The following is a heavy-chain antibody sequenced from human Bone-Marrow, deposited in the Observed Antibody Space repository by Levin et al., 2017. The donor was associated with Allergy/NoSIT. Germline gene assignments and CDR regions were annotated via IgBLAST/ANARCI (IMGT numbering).Heavy chain of an antibody. D-gene: IGHD6-19*01. J-gene: IGHJ4*02. CDR2: SRNKANSYTT. V-gene: IGHV3-72*01. CDR3: ARGSDSSGWRAIDY. Sequence: GGSLRLSCAASGFTFSDYYMDWVRQAPGKGLEWVGRSRNKANSYTTEYAASVRGRFTISRDDSKNSLYLQMNSLNIEDTAMYYCARGSDSSGWRAIDYWGQGTLVTVSS. CDR1: GFTFSDYY.